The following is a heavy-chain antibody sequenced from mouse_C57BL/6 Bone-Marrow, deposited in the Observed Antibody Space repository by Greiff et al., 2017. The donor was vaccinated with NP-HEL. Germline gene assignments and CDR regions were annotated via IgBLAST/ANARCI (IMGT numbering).Heavy chain of an antibody. V-gene: IGHV1-63*01. D-gene: IGHD1-1*01. CDR2: IYPGGGYT. CDR1: GYTFTNYW. CDR3: LLYGSPCYYFDY. J-gene: IGHJ2*01. Sequence: QVQLKESGAELVRPGTSVKMSCKASGYTFTNYWIGWAKQRPGHGLEWIGDIYPGGGYTNYNEKFKGKATLTADKSSSTAYMQFSSLTSEDSAIYYCLLYGSPCYYFDYWGQGTTLTVSS.